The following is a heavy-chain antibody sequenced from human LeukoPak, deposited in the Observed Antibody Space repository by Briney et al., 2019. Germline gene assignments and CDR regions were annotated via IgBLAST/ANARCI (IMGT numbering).Heavy chain of an antibody. D-gene: IGHD3-10*01. Sequence: GGSLRLSCAASGFTFRSDAMHWVRQAPGKGLEWVSFIPYDGTNKYYVDSVKGRFTISRDNSKNTLYLQMNSLRAEDTAVYYCALLWFGELAGFDYWGQGTLVTVSS. CDR3: ALLWFGELAGFDY. CDR1: GFTFRSDA. J-gene: IGHJ4*02. CDR2: IPYDGTNK. V-gene: IGHV3-30*02.